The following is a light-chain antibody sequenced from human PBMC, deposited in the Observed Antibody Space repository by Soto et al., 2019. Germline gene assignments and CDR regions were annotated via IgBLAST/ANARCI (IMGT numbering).Light chain of an antibody. Sequence: GDRVTITCRASQSISSWLAWYQQKPGKAPKLLIYDASSLQSGVPSRFSGSGSGTEFTLTISSLQPDDFATYYCQQYVRAFRSFGQGTKVDIK. V-gene: IGKV1-5*01. CDR2: DAS. CDR1: QSISSW. CDR3: QQYVRAFRS. J-gene: IGKJ1*01.